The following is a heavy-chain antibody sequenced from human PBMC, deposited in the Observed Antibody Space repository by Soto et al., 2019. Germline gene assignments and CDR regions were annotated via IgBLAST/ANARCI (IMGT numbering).Heavy chain of an antibody. J-gene: IGHJ3*02. CDR2: IDPSDSYT. CDR1: GYSFTSYW. Sequence: GESLKISCKGSGYSFTSYWISWVRQMPGKGLEWMGRIDPSDSYTNYSPSFQGHVTISADKSISTAYLQWSSLKASDTAMYYCARHGGYGDYGDAFDIWGQGTMVTVS. V-gene: IGHV5-10-1*01. D-gene: IGHD4-17*01. CDR3: ARHGGYGDYGDAFDI.